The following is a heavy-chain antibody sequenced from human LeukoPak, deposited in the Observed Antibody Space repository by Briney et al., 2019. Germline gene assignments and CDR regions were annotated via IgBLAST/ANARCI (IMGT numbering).Heavy chain of an antibody. CDR1: GFTFDRYG. CDR3: TRDHCSGDNCPSFDY. CDR2: ISTSAAGT. Sequence: GGSLRLSCAASGFTFDRYGMSWVRQAPGKGLEWVSAISTSAAGTYYAASVKGRFTISRDNSRNTLYLQMNSLRAEDTAVYFCTRDHCSGDNCPSFDYWGQGTLVTVSS. D-gene: IGHD2-15*01. J-gene: IGHJ4*02. V-gene: IGHV3-23*01.